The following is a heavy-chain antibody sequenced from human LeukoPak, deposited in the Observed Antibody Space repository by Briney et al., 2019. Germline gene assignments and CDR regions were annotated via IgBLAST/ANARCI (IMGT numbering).Heavy chain of an antibody. CDR3: ASAFGPTGHNWFDP. J-gene: IGHJ5*02. CDR1: GGSFSGYY. Sequence: SETLSLTCAVYGGSFSGYYWSWLRQPPGKGLEWIGEINHSGSTNYNPSLKSRVTISVDTSKHQFSLKLSSVTAADTAVYYCASAFGPTGHNWFDPWGQGTLVTVSS. D-gene: IGHD3/OR15-3a*01. CDR2: INHSGST. V-gene: IGHV4-34*01.